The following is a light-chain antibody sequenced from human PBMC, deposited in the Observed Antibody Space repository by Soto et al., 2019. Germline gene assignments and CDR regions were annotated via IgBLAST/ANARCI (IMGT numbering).Light chain of an antibody. CDR1: QSVRSNY. CDR3: KKRSDWHIT. Sequence: DIVLTQFSGTLSLSSGEIATLSCSASQSVRSNYLAWYQQKPGQATRLIIYDVYTRATGIKARFSGSGSGTDFTLTITSIEPEDFAVYSCKKRSDWHITCGQGTRREIK. CDR2: DVY. J-gene: IGKJ5*01. V-gene: IGKV3D-20*02.